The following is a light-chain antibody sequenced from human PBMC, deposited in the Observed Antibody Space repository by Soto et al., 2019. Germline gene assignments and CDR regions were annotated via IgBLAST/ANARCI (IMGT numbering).Light chain of an antibody. V-gene: IGKV3-11*01. CDR3: QQSHIWPPIT. Sequence: EIVVTQSPGTLSLSPGERATVYCRASQSVGGHLAWYQQRPGQAPRLLIHDASTRAIGIPVRFSGSGSGTDFTLTISSLETEDAAIYYCQQSHIWPPITFGQGTRLEIK. CDR2: DAS. J-gene: IGKJ5*01. CDR1: QSVGGH.